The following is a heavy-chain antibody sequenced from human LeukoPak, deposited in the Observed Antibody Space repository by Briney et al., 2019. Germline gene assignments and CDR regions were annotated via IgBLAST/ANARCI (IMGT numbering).Heavy chain of an antibody. Sequence: SETLSLTCTVSGGSISSGDYYWSWIRQLAGKGLEWIGYIYYSGSTYYNPSLKSRVTISVDTSKNQFSLKLSSVTAADTAVYYCARESDYYDSSGYLRWGQGTLVTVS. CDR3: ARESDYYDSSGYLR. J-gene: IGHJ1*01. CDR1: GGSISSGDYY. CDR2: IYYSGST. V-gene: IGHV4-30-4*01. D-gene: IGHD3-22*01.